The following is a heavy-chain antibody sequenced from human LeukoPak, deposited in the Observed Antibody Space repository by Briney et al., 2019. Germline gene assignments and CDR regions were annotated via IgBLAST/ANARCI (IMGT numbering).Heavy chain of an antibody. Sequence: SETLSLTCSVSGGSISNYYWGWIRQPPGKGLEWIGYIHYSGYTNYNSSLKSRVTISVDTSKNQFSLDLTSVTAADTAVYFCARVQTVTGLGPVEVDSWGQGTLVSVSS. V-gene: IGHV4-59*01. CDR1: GGSISNYY. J-gene: IGHJ4*02. D-gene: IGHD3-9*01. CDR2: IHYSGYT. CDR3: ARVQTVTGLGPVEVDS.